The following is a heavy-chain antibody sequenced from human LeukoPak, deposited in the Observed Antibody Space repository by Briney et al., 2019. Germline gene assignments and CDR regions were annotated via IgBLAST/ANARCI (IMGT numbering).Heavy chain of an antibody. CDR2: ISVYNGNT. D-gene: IGHD3-22*01. J-gene: IGHJ4*02. V-gene: IGHV1-18*01. CDR1: GYTFTSYG. Sequence: ASVKVSCKASGYTFTSYGISWVRQAPGQGLEWMGWISVYNGNTNYAQKLQGRVTMTTDTSTSTAYMELRSLRSDDTAVYYCARDQGEPTYYYDSSGYPFDYWGQGTLVTVSS. CDR3: ARDQGEPTYYYDSSGYPFDY.